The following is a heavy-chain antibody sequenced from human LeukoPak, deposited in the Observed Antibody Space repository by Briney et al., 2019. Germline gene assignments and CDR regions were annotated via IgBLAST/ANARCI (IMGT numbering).Heavy chain of an antibody. CDR2: IYYSGST. Sequence: SETLSLTCTVSGYSITSGYYWGWIRQPPGKGLEWIGSIYYSGSTYYNPSLKSRVTISVDTSKNQFSLKLSSVTAADTAVYYCASRYYYDPFKPWGQGTLVTVSS. D-gene: IGHD3-22*01. V-gene: IGHV4-38-2*02. CDR1: GYSITSGYY. J-gene: IGHJ4*02. CDR3: ASRYYYDPFKP.